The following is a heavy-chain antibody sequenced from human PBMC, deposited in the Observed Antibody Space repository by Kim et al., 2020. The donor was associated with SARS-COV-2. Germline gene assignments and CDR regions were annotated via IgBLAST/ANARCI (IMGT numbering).Heavy chain of an antibody. D-gene: IGHD3-9*01. CDR3: ARVRNYDILTGYHPVDY. J-gene: IGHJ4*02. Sequence: VEGRFTISRDNAKNSLYLQMNSLRAEDTAVYYCARVRNYDILTGYHPVDYWGQGTLVTVSS. V-gene: IGHV3-21*01.